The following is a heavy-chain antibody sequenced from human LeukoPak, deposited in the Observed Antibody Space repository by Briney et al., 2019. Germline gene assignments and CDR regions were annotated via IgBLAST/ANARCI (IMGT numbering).Heavy chain of an antibody. V-gene: IGHV4-34*08. Sequence: SETLSLTCAVYGGTLSGYYWSWIRQPPGKGLEWIGEIKESEKTNYNPSLKSRVTISIDTSKKQFSLKLSSVTVADTAVYYCGGHNYYYFDYWGQGTLVTVSS. J-gene: IGHJ4*02. D-gene: IGHD5-24*01. CDR1: GGTLSGYY. CDR2: IKESEKT. CDR3: GGHNYYYFDY.